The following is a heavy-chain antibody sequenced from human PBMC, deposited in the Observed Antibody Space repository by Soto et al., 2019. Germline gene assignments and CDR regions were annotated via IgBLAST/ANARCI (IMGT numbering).Heavy chain of an antibody. Sequence: PGGSLRLSCAASGFTFSSYEMNWVRQAPEKGLEWVSYISSSGSTIYYADSVKGRFTISRDNAKNSLYLQMNSLRAEDTAVYYCARDDSYCSGGSCYSGYWGQGTLVTVSS. CDR1: GFTFSSYE. V-gene: IGHV3-48*03. CDR2: ISSSGSTI. J-gene: IGHJ4*02. CDR3: ARDDSYCSGGSCYSGY. D-gene: IGHD2-15*01.